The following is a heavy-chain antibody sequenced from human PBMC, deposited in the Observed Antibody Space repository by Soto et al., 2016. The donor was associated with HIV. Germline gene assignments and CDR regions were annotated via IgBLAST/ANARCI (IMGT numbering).Heavy chain of an antibody. D-gene: IGHD3-9*01. Sequence: EEQLVESGGGLVQPGGSRNDCPVQPPGFILSGYVDALGPAQVPGKGLVWVSRINGDGTYTTYADSVKGRFTISRDNAKNTLYLQMNSLRAEDTAVYYCARGGEYYDILTGYWGQGTLVTVSS. V-gene: IGHV3-74*01. CDR3: ARGGEYYDILTGY. CDR2: INGDGTYT. J-gene: IGHJ4*02. CDR1: GFILSGYV.